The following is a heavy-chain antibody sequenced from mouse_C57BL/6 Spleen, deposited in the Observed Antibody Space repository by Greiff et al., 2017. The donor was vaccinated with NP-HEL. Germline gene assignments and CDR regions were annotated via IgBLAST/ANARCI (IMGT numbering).Heavy chain of an antibody. D-gene: IGHD1-1*02. CDR1: GYTFTSYW. J-gene: IGHJ4*01. V-gene: IGHV1-52*01. Sequence: QVQLQQSGAELVRPGSSVKLSCKASGYTFTSYWMHWVKQRPIQGLEWIGNIDPSDSETHYNQKFKDKATLTVDKSSSTAYMQLSSLTSEDSAVYYCARFGGVSPAMDYWGQGTSVTVSS. CDR3: ARFGGVSPAMDY. CDR2: IDPSDSET.